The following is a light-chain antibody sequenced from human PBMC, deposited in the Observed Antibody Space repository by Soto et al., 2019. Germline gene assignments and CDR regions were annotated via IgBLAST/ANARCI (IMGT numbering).Light chain of an antibody. Sequence: EIVLTQSPATLSLSPGERATLSCRASQSVSSYLAWYQQKPGQAPRLLIYDASNRATGIPARCSGGGSGKDFTLTISSLEPEDFAVYYCQQRFNWPRFTFGQGTKLEIK. CDR2: DAS. CDR1: QSVSSY. J-gene: IGKJ2*01. V-gene: IGKV3-11*01. CDR3: QQRFNWPRFT.